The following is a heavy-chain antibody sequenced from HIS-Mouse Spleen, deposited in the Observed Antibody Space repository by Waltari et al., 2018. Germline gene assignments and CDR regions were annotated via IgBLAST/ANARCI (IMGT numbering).Heavy chain of an antibody. CDR3: AREIPYSSSWYDWYFDL. CDR2: IYYSGGT. Sequence: QLQLQESGPGLVKPSETLSLTCTVSGGSISSSSYYWGWIRQPPGKGLEWIGSIYYSGGTYYNPSLKMRVTIAADTSKNQFSLKLSSVTAADTAVYYCAREIPYSSSWYDWYFDLWGRGTLVTVSS. V-gene: IGHV4-39*07. J-gene: IGHJ2*01. D-gene: IGHD6-13*01. CDR1: GGSISSSSYY.